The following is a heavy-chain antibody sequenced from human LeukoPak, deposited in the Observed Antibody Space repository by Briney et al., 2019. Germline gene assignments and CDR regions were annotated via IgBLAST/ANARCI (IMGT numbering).Heavy chain of an antibody. CDR2: IYYSGST. CDR1: GGSISSSTYY. CDR3: ARLTTNFSFDY. Sequence: SEALSLTCSISGGSISSSTYYWAWIRQPPGKGLEWIGTIYYSGSTSYYPSLKSRVTISVDTSKNQFSLRLSSVTAADTAVYYCARLTTNFSFDYWGQGTLVTVSS. J-gene: IGHJ4*02. V-gene: IGHV4-39*01. D-gene: IGHD2-8*01.